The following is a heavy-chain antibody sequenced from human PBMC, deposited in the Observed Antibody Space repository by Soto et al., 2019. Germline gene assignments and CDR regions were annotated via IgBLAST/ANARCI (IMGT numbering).Heavy chain of an antibody. CDR1: GGSISSYSYY. D-gene: IGHD3-22*01. Sequence: SETLSLTCTVSGGSISSYSYYWGWIRQPPGKGLEWIGSIYYSGSTYYNPSLKSRVTISVDTSTSTAYMELSSLRSEDTAVYYCARGKPVYYDSSGPETMYYFDYWGQGTLVTVSS. V-gene: IGHV4-39*07. CDR3: ARGKPVYYDSSGPETMYYFDY. J-gene: IGHJ4*02. CDR2: IYYSGST.